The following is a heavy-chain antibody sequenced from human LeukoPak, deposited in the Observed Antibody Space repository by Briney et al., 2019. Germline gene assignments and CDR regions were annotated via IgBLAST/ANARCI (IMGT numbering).Heavy chain of an antibody. J-gene: IGHJ4*02. CDR3: AIDPTSHLRRPLYYFDY. D-gene: IGHD2-2*01. CDR2: IYSGGST. V-gene: IGHV3-66*01. CDR1: EFSVGSNY. Sequence: GGSLRLSCAASEFSVGSNYMTWVRQAPGKGLEWVSLIYSGGSTYYADSVKGRFTISRDNSKNALYLQMNSLRAEDTAVYYCAIDPTSHLRRPLYYFDYWGQGTLVTVSS.